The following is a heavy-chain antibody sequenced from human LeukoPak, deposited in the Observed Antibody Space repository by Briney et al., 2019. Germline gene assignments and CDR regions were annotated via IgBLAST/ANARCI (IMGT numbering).Heavy chain of an antibody. V-gene: IGHV3-9*01. CDR1: GFTFDDYA. CDR2: ISWNSGSI. D-gene: IGHD5-18*01. CDR3: ASSPTFNGYLYYFDY. Sequence: GGSLRLSCAASGFTFDDYAMHWVRQAPGKDLEWVSGISWNSGSIGYADSVKGRFTISRDNAKNSLYLQMNSLRAEDTALYYCASSPTFNGYLYYFDYWGQGTLVTVSS. J-gene: IGHJ4*02.